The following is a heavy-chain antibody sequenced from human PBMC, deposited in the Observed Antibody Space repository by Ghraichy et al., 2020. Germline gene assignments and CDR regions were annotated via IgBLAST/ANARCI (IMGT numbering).Heavy chain of an antibody. CDR3: ARSKPIIGPDGSGWYSYFDY. J-gene: IGHJ4*02. D-gene: IGHD6-19*01. CDR1: GGSFSGYY. V-gene: IGHV4-34*01. Sequence: SETLSLTCAVYGGSFSGYYWSWIRQPPGKGLEWIGEINHSGSTNYNPSLKSRVTISVDTSKNQFSLKLSSVTAADTAVYYCARSKPIIGPDGSGWYSYFDYWGQGTLVTVSS. CDR2: INHSGST.